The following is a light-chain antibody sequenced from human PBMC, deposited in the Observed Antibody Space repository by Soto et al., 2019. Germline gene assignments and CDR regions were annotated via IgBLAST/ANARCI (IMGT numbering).Light chain of an antibody. CDR1: TGADTSVSY. Sequence: QTVVTQEPSLSVSPGGTVSLTCASSTGADTSVSYANWFQQRPGQAPRALIYSTTNKHSWTPARFSGSLLGGKAALTLSGVQPEDEADYYCLLYYTGVQRWVFGGGTKLTVL. J-gene: IGLJ3*02. CDR2: STT. CDR3: LLYYTGVQRWV. V-gene: IGLV7-43*01.